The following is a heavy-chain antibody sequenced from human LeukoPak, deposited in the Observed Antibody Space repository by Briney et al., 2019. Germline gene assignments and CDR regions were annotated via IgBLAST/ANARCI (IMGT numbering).Heavy chain of an antibody. V-gene: IGHV3-23*01. CDR1: GFTFARFA. J-gene: IGHJ4*02. Sequence: GGSLRLSCAGSGFTFARFAMSWVRQAPGKGLEWVSGISGNGGHTYYTDSVQGRFTISRDNSKDTVYLHMNSLITEDTATYFCAKEGRHTVIAVVVENYFASRGRGTLVTVSA. D-gene: IGHD3-22*01. CDR2: ISGNGGHT. CDR3: AKEGRHTVIAVVVENYFAS.